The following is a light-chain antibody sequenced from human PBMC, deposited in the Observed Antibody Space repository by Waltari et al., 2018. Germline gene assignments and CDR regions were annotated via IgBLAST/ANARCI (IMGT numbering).Light chain of an antibody. J-gene: IGKJ2*01. CDR1: QSVSSN. Sequence: CRASQSVSSNLAWYQQKPGQAPRLLIYCASARATGIPARFSGSGSGTEFTLTISSLQSEDFAVYYCQQYNNWPQTFGQGTKLEIK. CDR3: QQYNNWPQT. CDR2: CAS. V-gene: IGKV3-15*01.